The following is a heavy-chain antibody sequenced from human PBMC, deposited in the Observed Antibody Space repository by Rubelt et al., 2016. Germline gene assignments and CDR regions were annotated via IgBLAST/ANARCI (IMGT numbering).Heavy chain of an antibody. D-gene: IGHD3-10*01. CDR1: GGTFSSYA. V-gene: IGHV1-69*04. J-gene: IGHJ5*02. Sequence: QVQLVQSGAEVKKPGSSVKVSCKASGGTFSSYAISWVRQAPGQGLEWMGRIIPILGIANYAQKFQGRVTITADKSARPAYMERRSLGSEDTAVYYCARGVECYYGSGTNWFDPWGQGTLVTVSS. CDR3: ARGVECYYGSGTNWFDP. CDR2: IIPILGIA.